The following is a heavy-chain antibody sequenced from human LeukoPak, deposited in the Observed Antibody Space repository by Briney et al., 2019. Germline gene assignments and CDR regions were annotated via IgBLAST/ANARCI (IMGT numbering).Heavy chain of an antibody. CDR3: ARAPNITMVRRNRYYYYMDV. CDR2: IIPMFGTP. J-gene: IGHJ6*03. CDR1: GVIFSSYA. D-gene: IGHD3-10*01. V-gene: IGHV1-69*06. Sequence: GASVKVSCKASGVIFSSYAITWVRQAPGQGLEWMGGIIPMFGTPNYAQKFQGRVTITADKSTSTAYMELSSLRSEDTAVYYCARAPNITMVRRNRYYYYMDVWGKGTTVTVSS.